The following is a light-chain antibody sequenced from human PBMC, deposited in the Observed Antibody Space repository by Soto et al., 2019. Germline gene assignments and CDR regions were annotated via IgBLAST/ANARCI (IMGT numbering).Light chain of an antibody. V-gene: IGKV1-39*01. CDR1: QSVAKY. Sequence: DIQMTQSPSSLSASVLDIVTITCLATQSVAKYVNWYQQKPGQAPNLLIYTSSNLQSGVPSRFTGSGFATDFTLTISSLQPEDFATYYCQQYDNLPITFGQGTRLEIK. J-gene: IGKJ5*01. CDR3: QQYDNLPIT. CDR2: TSS.